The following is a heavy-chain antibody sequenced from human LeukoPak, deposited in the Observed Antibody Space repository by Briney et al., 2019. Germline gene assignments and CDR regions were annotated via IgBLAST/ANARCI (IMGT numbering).Heavy chain of an antibody. J-gene: IGHJ4*02. D-gene: IGHD3-10*01. CDR3: ARSDGSGSYYNEYYFDY. Sequence: SVKVSCKASGGTFSSYAISWVRQAPGQGLEWMGGIIPIFGTANYARKFQGRVTITADESTSTAYMELSSLRSEDTAVYYCARSDGSGSYYNEYYFDYWGQGTLVTVSS. CDR1: GGTFSSYA. CDR2: IIPIFGTA. V-gene: IGHV1-69*13.